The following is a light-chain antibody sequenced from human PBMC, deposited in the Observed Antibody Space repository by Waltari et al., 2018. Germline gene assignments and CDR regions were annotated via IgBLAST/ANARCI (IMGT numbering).Light chain of an antibody. CDR1: QSVGRA. CDR3: QKYERLPAT. Sequence: EIVLTQSPGTLPLSPGGRATLSCRASQSVGRALVWYQQKPGQAPRLLIYDTPTRAAGTPDRFSGSGFGTDFSLTISRLEPEDFAVYYCQKYERLPATFGQGTKVEIK. CDR2: DTP. V-gene: IGKV3-20*01. J-gene: IGKJ1*01.